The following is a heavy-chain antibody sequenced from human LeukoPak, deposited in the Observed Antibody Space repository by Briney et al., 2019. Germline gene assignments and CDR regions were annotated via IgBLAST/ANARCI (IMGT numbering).Heavy chain of an antibody. CDR2: ISGSGGST. V-gene: IGHV3-23*01. CDR3: AKIVDTAMVPTHATFDY. D-gene: IGHD5-18*01. CDR1: GFTFSSYA. J-gene: IGHJ4*02. Sequence: GGSLRLSCAASGFTFSSYAMSWVRQAPGKGLEWVSAISGSGGSTYYADSVKGRFTISRDNSKNTLYLQMNSLRAEDTAVYYCAKIVDTAMVPTHATFDYWGQGTLVTVSS.